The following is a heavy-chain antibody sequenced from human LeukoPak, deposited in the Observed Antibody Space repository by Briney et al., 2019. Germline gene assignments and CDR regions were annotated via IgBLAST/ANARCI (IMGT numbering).Heavy chain of an antibody. CDR1: GFTFSSYG. D-gene: IGHD3-10*01. Sequence: GGSLRLSCAASGFTFSSYGMSWVRQAPGKGLEWVSAISGSGGSTYYADSVKGRFTISRDNSKNTLYLQMNSLRAEDTAVYYCAKVHREGSGSYDYWGQGTLVTVSS. CDR3: AKVHREGSGSYDY. CDR2: ISGSGGST. J-gene: IGHJ4*02. V-gene: IGHV3-23*01.